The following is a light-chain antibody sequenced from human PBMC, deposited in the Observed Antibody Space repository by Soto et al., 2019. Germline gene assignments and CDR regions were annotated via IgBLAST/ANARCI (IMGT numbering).Light chain of an antibody. CDR3: QQYNSFWT. V-gene: IGKV1-5*03. Sequence: DIQMTQSPSTLSASVGDRVTITCRASRSISSWLAWYQQKPGKAPKLLIYKASSLESGVPSRFSGSGSGTEFILTISSLQPDDFATYYCQQYNSFWTFGQGTKVDIK. CDR2: KAS. J-gene: IGKJ1*01. CDR1: RSISSW.